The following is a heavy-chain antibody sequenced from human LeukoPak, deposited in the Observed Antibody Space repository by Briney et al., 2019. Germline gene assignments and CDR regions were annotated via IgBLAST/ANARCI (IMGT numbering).Heavy chain of an antibody. CDR2: MNPSSGNT. J-gene: IGHJ5*02. D-gene: IGHD3-10*01. CDR1: GYTFTSYD. Sequence: ASVKVSCKASGYTFTSYDINWVRQATGQGLEWMGWMNPSSGNTGYAQKFQGRVTMTRNTSISTAYMELSSLRSEDTAVYYCAREDFTMVRGVISWLDPWGQGTLVTVSS. CDR3: AREDFTMVRGVISWLDP. V-gene: IGHV1-8*01.